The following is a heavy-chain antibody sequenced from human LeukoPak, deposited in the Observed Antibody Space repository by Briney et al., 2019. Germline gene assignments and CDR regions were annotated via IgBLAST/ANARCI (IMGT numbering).Heavy chain of an antibody. D-gene: IGHD6-6*01. V-gene: IGHV4-4*07. CDR1: GGSISTYY. J-gene: IGHJ4*02. Sequence: SETLSLTCTVSGGSISTYYWSWIRQPAGKGLEWIGRIHTSGNTDYNPSLKSRVTMSVDTSKNQFSLKLSTVTAADTAVYYCARVGSMTARPFVSIDYWGQGTLVTISS. CDR3: ARVGSMTARPFVSIDY. CDR2: IHTSGNT.